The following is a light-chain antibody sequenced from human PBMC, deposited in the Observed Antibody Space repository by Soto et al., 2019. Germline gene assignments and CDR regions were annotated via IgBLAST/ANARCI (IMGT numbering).Light chain of an antibody. J-gene: IGLJ2*01. CDR1: SSDVGGYDY. Sequence: QSVLTQPPSASGSPGQSVTISCTGTSSDVGGYDYVSWYQQQSGKAPKLIIYEVTNRPSGVPDRFSGSKSGNTASLTVSGLQAEDEADYYCLSYAGISNVIFGAGTKLTVL. V-gene: IGLV2-8*01. CDR3: LSYAGISNVI. CDR2: EVT.